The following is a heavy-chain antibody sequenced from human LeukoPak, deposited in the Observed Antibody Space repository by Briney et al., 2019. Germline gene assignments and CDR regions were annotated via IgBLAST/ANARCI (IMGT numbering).Heavy chain of an antibody. CDR1: GGSISSGGYY. V-gene: IGHV4-31*03. Sequence: PSETLSLTCTVSGGSISSGGYYWSWIRQPPGKGLEWIGYIYYSGSTYYNPSPKSRVTISVDTSKNQFSLKLSSVTAADTAVYYCARGSYSYQPVDYWGQGTLVTVSS. CDR3: ARGSYSYQPVDY. J-gene: IGHJ4*02. CDR2: IYYSGST. D-gene: IGHD1-26*01.